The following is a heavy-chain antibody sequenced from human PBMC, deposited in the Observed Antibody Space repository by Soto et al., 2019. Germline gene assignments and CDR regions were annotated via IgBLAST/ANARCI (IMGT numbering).Heavy chain of an antibody. CDR2: INQDGSEK. D-gene: IGHD2-8*01. CDR3: SRSLNA. J-gene: IGHJ5*02. CDR1: GFTFSTYW. Sequence: GSLRLSCAASGFTFSTYWIDWVRQTPGEGLEWVANINQDGSEKNYVDSVKGRFTISRDNAKNSLYLQMSSLTAEDSALYYCSRSLNAWGQGTLVTVSS. V-gene: IGHV3-7*01.